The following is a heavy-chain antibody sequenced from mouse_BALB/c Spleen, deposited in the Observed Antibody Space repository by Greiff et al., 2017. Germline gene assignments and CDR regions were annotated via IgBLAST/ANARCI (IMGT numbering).Heavy chain of an antibody. CDR3: ARNYYGLYAMDY. D-gene: IGHD1-2*01. CDR1: GYTFTDYW. V-gene: IGHV1-69*01. Sequence: VKLQQSGAELVMPGASVKMSCKASGYTFTDYWMHWVKQRPGQGLEWIGAIDTSDSYTSYNQKFKGKATLTVDESSSTAYMQLSSLTSEDSAVYYCARNYYGLYAMDYWGQGTSVTVSS. CDR2: IDTSDSYT. J-gene: IGHJ4*01.